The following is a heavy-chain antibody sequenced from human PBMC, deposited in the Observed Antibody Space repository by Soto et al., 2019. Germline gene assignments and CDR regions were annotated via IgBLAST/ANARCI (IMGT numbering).Heavy chain of an antibody. Sequence: SEILSLTCTVSGGSISSSSYYWGWIRQPPGKGLEWIGSIYYSGSTYYNPSLKSRVTISVDTSKNQFSLKLSSVTAADTAVYYCASPMVPFDYWGQGTLVTVSS. J-gene: IGHJ4*02. D-gene: IGHD3-10*01. V-gene: IGHV4-39*01. CDR2: IYYSGST. CDR1: GGSISSSSYY. CDR3: ASPMVPFDY.